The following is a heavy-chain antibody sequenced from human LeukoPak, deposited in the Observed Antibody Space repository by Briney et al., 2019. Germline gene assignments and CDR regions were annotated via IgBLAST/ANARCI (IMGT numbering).Heavy chain of an antibody. CDR3: YITMVPLKYFQH. D-gene: IGHD3-10*01. J-gene: IGHJ1*01. CDR1: GYSISSGYY. Sequence: SETLSLTCAVSGYSISSGYYWGWIRPPPGKGLEWIGSIYHSGSTYYNPSLKSRVTISVDTSKNQFSLKLSSVTAADTAVYYCYITMVPLKYFQHGGQGTRVPVPS. V-gene: IGHV4-38-2*01. CDR2: IYHSGST.